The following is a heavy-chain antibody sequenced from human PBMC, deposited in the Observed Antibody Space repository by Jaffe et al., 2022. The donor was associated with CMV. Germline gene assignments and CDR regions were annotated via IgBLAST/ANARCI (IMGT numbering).Heavy chain of an antibody. CDR1: GFTFSSYE. CDR3: ARARGGAAGWVDY. CDR2: ISSSGSTI. V-gene: IGHV3-48*03. D-gene: IGHD6-19*01. Sequence: EVQLVESGGGLVQPGGSLRLSCAASGFTFSSYEMNWVRQAPGKGLEWVSYISSSGSTIYYADSVKGRFTISRDNAKNSLYLQMNSLRAEDTAVYYCARARGGAAGWVDYWGQGTLVTVSS. J-gene: IGHJ4*02.